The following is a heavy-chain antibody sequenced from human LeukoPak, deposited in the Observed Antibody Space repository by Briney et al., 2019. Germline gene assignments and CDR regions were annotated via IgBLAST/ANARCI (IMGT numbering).Heavy chain of an antibody. V-gene: IGHV1-18*01. CDR2: ISGYDGNT. CDR3: ARDNYYDSSGRH. CDR1: GYTFTTSG. J-gene: IGHJ4*02. Sequence: ASVKVSCKASGYTFTTSGLSWVRQAPGQGLEWMGWISGYDGNTNYAQKLQGRVTMTTDTSTSTAYMELRSLRSDDTAVYYCARDNYYDSSGRHWGQGTLVTVSS. D-gene: IGHD3-22*01.